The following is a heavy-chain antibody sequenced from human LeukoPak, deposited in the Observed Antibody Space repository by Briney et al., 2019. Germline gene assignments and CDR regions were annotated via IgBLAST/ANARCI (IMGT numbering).Heavy chain of an antibody. Sequence: SETLSLTCTVSGGSISSYYWSRIRQPPGKGLEWIGYIYYSGSTNYNPSLKSRVTISVDTSKNQFSLKLSSVTAADTAVYYCARDGAYSDLAFDYWGQGTLVTVSS. J-gene: IGHJ4*02. CDR1: GGSISSYY. CDR3: ARDGAYSDLAFDY. V-gene: IGHV4-59*01. D-gene: IGHD4-11*01. CDR2: IYYSGST.